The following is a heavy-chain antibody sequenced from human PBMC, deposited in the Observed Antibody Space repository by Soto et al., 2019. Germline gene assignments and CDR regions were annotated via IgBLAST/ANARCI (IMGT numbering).Heavy chain of an antibody. CDR2: ISYGGGTT. CDR3: AKNPGYYYDSTGYHFDY. Sequence: GSLSLSCAASDFTFSHYAMSWVRQAPGTVLEWVSSISYGGGTTYYADSVKGRFTISRDNSKNTLYLQMNSLRAEDTAVYYCAKNPGYYYDSTGYHFDYWGQGTLVTVSS. J-gene: IGHJ4*02. V-gene: IGHV3-23*01. D-gene: IGHD3-22*01. CDR1: DFTFSHYA.